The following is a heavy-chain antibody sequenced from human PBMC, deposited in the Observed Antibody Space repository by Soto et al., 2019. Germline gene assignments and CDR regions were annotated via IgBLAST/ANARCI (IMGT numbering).Heavy chain of an antibody. CDR3: GRGLDGRWIVIDS. J-gene: IGHJ4*02. D-gene: IGHD5-12*01. Sequence: SETLSLTCTVSGDSISSSSSYWGWIRQPPGQGLEWIGSIYYTETTYYNPSLKSRVTTTVDTSKKQFPRKLTSVTAANSAVYYCGRGLDGRWIVIDSWGQGTLVTVSS. CDR2: IYYTETT. CDR1: GDSISSSSSY. V-gene: IGHV4-39*01.